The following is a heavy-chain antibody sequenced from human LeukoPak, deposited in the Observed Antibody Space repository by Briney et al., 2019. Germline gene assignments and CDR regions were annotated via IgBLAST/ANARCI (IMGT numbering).Heavy chain of an antibody. Sequence: SETLSLTCTVSGVSISSYYWSWLRQPPGKGLEWVGYIYYSGSTNYNPSLKSRVTISGETSKNQFSLKLSSVTAADTAVYYCAREQRYYYDSSGYKYRNWFHPGGQGTLVTVSS. V-gene: IGHV4-59*01. CDR1: GVSISSYY. CDR3: AREQRYYYDSSGYKYRNWFHP. D-gene: IGHD3-22*01. CDR2: IYYSGST. J-gene: IGHJ5*02.